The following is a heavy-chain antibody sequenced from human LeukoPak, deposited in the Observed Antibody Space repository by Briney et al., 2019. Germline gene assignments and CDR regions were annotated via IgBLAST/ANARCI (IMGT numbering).Heavy chain of an antibody. Sequence: GGSLRLSCAASGFTFSSYAMSWVRQAPGKGLEWVSAISGSGGSTYYADSVKGRFTISRDNSKNTLYLQMNSLRAADTAVYYCAKEAFRYCSSTSCYRGDYWGQGTLVTVSS. V-gene: IGHV3-23*01. CDR3: AKEAFRYCSSTSCYRGDY. D-gene: IGHD2-2*02. CDR1: GFTFSSYA. CDR2: ISGSGGST. J-gene: IGHJ4*02.